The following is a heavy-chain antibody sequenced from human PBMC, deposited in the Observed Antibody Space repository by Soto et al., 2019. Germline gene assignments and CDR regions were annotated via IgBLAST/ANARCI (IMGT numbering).Heavy chain of an antibody. CDR2: IYSGGNT. V-gene: IGHV3-53*02. J-gene: IGHJ4*02. D-gene: IGHD2-2*01. Sequence: EVQLVETGGGLIQPGESLRLSCAASGFTVSTNYMSWVRQAPGKGLEWVSVIYSGGNTYYADSVKGRFSMSRDKSKNTLFLQMNGLRAEETAVYYCGRGSSDSDGILRVDYWGQGTLVTVSS. CDR1: GFTVSTNY. CDR3: GRGSSDSDGILRVDY.